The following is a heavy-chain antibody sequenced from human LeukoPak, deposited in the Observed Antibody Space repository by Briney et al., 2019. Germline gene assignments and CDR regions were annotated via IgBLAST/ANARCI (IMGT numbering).Heavy chain of an antibody. CDR1: GYTFTGYH. D-gene: IGHD3-10*01. CDR2: INPNSGGT. J-gene: IGHJ5*02. Sequence: GASVKVSCKASGYTFTGYHMHWVRQAPGQGLEWMGWINPNSGGTNYAQKFQGRVTMTRDTSISTAYTELSRLRSDDTAVYYCARSRMVRGVMSWFDPWGQGTLVTVSS. V-gene: IGHV1-2*02. CDR3: ARSRMVRGVMSWFDP.